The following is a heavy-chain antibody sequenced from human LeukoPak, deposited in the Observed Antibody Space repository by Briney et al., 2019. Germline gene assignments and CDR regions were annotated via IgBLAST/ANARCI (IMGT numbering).Heavy chain of an antibody. J-gene: IGHJ4*02. CDR3: ARGLSYYDYVWGSPYYFDY. V-gene: IGHV4-59*12. D-gene: IGHD3-16*01. Sequence: SETLSLTCTVSGGSISSYYWSWIRQPPGKGLEWIGYIYYSGSTNYNPSLKRRVTISVDTSKNQFSLKLSSVTAADTAVYYCARGLSYYDYVWGSPYYFDYGGQGTLVTVPS. CDR2: IYYSGST. CDR1: GGSISSYY.